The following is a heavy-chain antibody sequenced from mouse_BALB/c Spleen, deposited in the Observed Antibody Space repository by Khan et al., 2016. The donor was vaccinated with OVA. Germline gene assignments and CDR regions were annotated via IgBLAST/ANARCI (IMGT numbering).Heavy chain of an antibody. J-gene: IGHJ1*01. V-gene: IGHV9-2-1*01. Sequence: QVQLVQSGPELKRPGETVKISCMASGYTFTDYSMHWVKQAPGKGLKWMGWINTETGEPTYADDFKGRFAFSLETSASTAYLQINNLKNEDTATXCCAGRKHWYFDVWGAGTTVTVSS. CDR3: AGRKHWYFDV. CDR2: INTETGEP. CDR1: GYTFTDYS.